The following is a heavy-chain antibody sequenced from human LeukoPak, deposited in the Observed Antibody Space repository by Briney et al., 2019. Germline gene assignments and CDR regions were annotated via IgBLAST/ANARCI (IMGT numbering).Heavy chain of an antibody. CDR3: ARASFYDFWSGYYRTEFDP. V-gene: IGHV1-8*01. CDR1: GYTFTSYD. J-gene: IGHJ5*02. CDR2: MNPNSGNT. D-gene: IGHD3-3*01. Sequence: ASVKVSCKASGYTFTSYDINWVRQATGQGLEWMGWMNPNSGNTDYAQKFQGRVTMTRNTSISTAYMELSSLRSEDTAVYYCARASFYDFWSGYYRTEFDPWGQGTPVTVSS.